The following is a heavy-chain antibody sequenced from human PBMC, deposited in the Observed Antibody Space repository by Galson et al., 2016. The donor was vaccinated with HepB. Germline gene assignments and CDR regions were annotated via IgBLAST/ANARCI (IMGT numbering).Heavy chain of an antibody. CDR2: ISGGSSTI. CDR3: AKPFLSSGLYYFDY. D-gene: IGHD6-19*01. V-gene: IGHV3-48*02. CDR1: GFTFSSSA. Sequence: SLRLSCAASGFTFSSSAMNWVRQAPGKGLEWLSHISGGSSTIYYADSVKGRFTVSRDNAKNSLYLQMNSLRDDDTAVYYCAKPFLSSGLYYFDYWGRGTLVTVSS. J-gene: IGHJ4*02.